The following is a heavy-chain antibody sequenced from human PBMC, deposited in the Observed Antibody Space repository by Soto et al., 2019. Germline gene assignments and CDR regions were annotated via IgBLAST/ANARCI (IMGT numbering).Heavy chain of an antibody. V-gene: IGHV1-46*01. CDR3: ARDWRIAAAGTGWFDP. Sequence: QVQLVQSGAEVKKPGASVKVSCKASGYTFTIYYMHWVRQAPGQGLEWMGIINPSGGSTSYAQKFQGRVTMTRNTSPSTVYRELSSLRSEDTAVYYCARDWRIAAAGTGWFDPWCQGTLVTVSS. CDR1: GYTFTIYY. D-gene: IGHD6-13*01. J-gene: IGHJ5*02. CDR2: INPSGGST.